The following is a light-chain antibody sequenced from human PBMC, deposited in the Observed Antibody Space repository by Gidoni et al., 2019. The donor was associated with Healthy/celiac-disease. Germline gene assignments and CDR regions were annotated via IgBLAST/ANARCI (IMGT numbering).Light chain of an antibody. CDR2: WAS. CDR1: QSVLYSSNNKNY. Sequence: DIVMTQSPDSLAVSLGERATINCKSSQSVLYSSNNKNYLAWYQRKPGQPPKLLIYWASTRESGVPDRFSGSGPGTDFTLTISSLQAEDVAVYYCQQYYSTPLTFGGRTKVEIK. J-gene: IGKJ4*01. CDR3: QQYYSTPLT. V-gene: IGKV4-1*01.